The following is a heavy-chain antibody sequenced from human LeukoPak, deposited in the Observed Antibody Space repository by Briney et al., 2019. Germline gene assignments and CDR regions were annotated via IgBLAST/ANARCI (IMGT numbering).Heavy chain of an antibody. CDR3: ARLFLGNSYGYSPAEY. J-gene: IGHJ4*02. D-gene: IGHD5-18*01. V-gene: IGHV4-34*01. CDR2: INHSGST. CDR1: GGSFSGYY. Sequence: SETLSLTCAVYGGSFSGYYWSWIRQPPGKGLEWIGEINHSGSTNYNPSLKSRVTISADKSISTAYLQWSSLKASDTAMYYCARLFLGNSYGYSPAEYWGQGTLVTVSS.